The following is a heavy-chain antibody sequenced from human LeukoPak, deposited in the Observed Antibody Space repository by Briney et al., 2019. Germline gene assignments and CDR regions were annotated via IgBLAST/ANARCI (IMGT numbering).Heavy chain of an antibody. V-gene: IGHV4-34*01. J-gene: IGHJ3*02. Sequence: SETLSLTCAVYGGSFSGYYWSWIRQPPGKGLEWIGEINHSGSTNYNPSLKSRVTISVDTSKNQFSLKLSSVTAAGTAVYYCARKRWQLRAFDIWAQGTMVTVSS. CDR2: INHSGST. CDR1: GGSFSGYY. D-gene: IGHD5-24*01. CDR3: ARKRWQLRAFDI.